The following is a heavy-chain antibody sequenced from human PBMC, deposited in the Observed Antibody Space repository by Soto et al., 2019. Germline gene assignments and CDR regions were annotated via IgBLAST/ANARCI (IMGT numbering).Heavy chain of an antibody. CDR3: ARVIVLAGIHYFDS. CDR2: IFHSATT. Sequence: QLQLQESGSGLVKPSQTLSLTCSISGDSINSGAFSWTWIRQPPGKGLEWIGCIFHSATTYYNPALRSRVPISGDRSKSQFSLNLSSVTAADTAVYFCARVIVLAGIHYFDSWGQGMLVTVSS. J-gene: IGHJ4*02. D-gene: IGHD3-22*01. V-gene: IGHV4-30-2*01. CDR1: GDSINSGAFS.